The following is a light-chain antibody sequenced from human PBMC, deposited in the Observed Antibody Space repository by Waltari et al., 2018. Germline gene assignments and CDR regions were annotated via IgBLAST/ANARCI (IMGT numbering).Light chain of an antibody. Sequence: QSALTQPASVSGSPGQSITISCTGTSSDVGGYNYVSWYQQYPGIAPKLLIYAFSNRPSGVSNRFSGSKSGNTASLTISGLQAEDEADYYCSSYTSSSTLVVFGGGTKLTVL. V-gene: IGLV2-14*01. CDR3: SSYTSSSTLVV. CDR1: SSDVGGYNY. CDR2: AFS. J-gene: IGLJ2*01.